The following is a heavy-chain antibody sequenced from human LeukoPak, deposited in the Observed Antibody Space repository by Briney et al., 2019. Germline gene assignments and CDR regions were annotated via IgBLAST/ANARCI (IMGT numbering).Heavy chain of an antibody. D-gene: IGHD1-26*01. CDR3: ARGRGSYYGY. V-gene: IGHV4-61*02. J-gene: IGHJ4*02. Sequence: PSQTLSLTCTVSGGSISSGSYYWSWIRQPAGKGLEWIGRIYTSGSTNYNPSLKSRVTISVDTSKNQFSLKLSSVTAADTAVYYCARGRGSYYGYWSQGTLVTVSS. CDR1: GGSISSGSYY. CDR2: IYTSGST.